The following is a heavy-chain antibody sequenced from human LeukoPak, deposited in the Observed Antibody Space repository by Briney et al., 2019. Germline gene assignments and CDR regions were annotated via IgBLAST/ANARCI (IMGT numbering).Heavy chain of an antibody. CDR1: GFTFSNYW. V-gene: IGHV3-7*01. Sequence: QSGGSLRLSCAASGFTFSNYWMTWIRQAPGKGLEWVANMNLDGSEKYYVDFVKGRFIISRDNAKNSLYLLMNSLTAEDTAIYYCARDDGFSCYSYWGQGTLVTVSS. J-gene: IGHJ4*02. D-gene: IGHD3/OR15-3a*01. CDR2: MNLDGSEK. CDR3: ARDDGFSCYSY.